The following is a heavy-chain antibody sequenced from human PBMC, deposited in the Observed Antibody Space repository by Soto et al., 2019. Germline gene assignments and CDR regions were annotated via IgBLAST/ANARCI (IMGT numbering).Heavy chain of an antibody. J-gene: IGHJ6*02. D-gene: IGHD3-3*01. Sequence: QVHLVQSGAEVKKPGASVKGSCTASGYDFNIYDIHWVRQSTGQGLEWMGWMTPKRDTPGYAPKFQGRFTMTRDTSRRAVYMELSRLGSEDTAVEFCARGVHGFWSVEKCYYAMNVWYQGNTVTVSS. V-gene: IGHV1-8*01. CDR2: MTPKRDTP. CDR1: GYDFNIYD. CDR3: ARGVHGFWSVEKCYYAMNV.